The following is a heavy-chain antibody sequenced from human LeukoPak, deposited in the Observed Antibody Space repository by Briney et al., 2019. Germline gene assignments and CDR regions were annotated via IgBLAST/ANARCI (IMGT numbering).Heavy chain of an antibody. CDR1: GGSISSGSYY. CDR2: IYTSGST. J-gene: IGHJ2*01. D-gene: IGHD6-19*01. Sequence: SETLSLTCTVSGGSISSGSYYWSWIRQPAGKGLEWIGRIYTSGSTNYNPSLKSRVTISVDTSKNQFSLKLSSVTAADTAVYYCARQYAPGYSSGWYRYWYFDLWGRGTLVTVSS. CDR3: ARQYAPGYSSGWYRYWYFDL. V-gene: IGHV4-61*02.